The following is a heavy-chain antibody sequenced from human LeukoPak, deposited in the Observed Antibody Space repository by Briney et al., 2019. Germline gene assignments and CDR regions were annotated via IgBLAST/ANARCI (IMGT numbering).Heavy chain of an antibody. CDR1: GYTFTSYD. J-gene: IGHJ6*03. D-gene: IGHD5-18*01. V-gene: IGHV1-8*01. CDR2: MNPNSGNT. Sequence: ASVKVSCKASGYTFTSYDINWVRQATGQGLEWMGWMNPNSGNTGYAQKFQGRVTMTRNTSISTAYMELSSLRSEDTAAYYCARGRPTDTAMVHPKLYYYYYYMDVWGKGTTVTVSS. CDR3: ARGRPTDTAMVHPKLYYYYYYMDV.